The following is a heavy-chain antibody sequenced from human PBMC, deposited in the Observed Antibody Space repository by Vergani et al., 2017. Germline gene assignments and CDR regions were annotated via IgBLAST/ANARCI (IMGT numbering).Heavy chain of an antibody. J-gene: IGHJ5*01. Sequence: EVQLLESGGDLVQPGGFLRLFCAASGFSLTTYAMSWVRQAPGKGLEWVSTINTNGVYTRYGDSVKGRFTISRDNSKITLYLQMNSLRAEDTAIYYCAKGGWNYWFDSWGQGTLVIVS. CDR1: GFSLTTYA. V-gene: IGHV3-23*01. D-gene: IGHD1-1*01. CDR2: INTNGVYT. CDR3: AKGGWNYWFDS.